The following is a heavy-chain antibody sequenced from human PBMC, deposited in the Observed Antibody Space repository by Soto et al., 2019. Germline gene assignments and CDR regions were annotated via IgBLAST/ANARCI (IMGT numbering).Heavy chain of an antibody. V-gene: IGHV3-23*01. CDR2: ISGSGGST. CDR3: AKGMGPYYYYGMDV. J-gene: IGHJ6*02. Sequence: EVQLLESGGGLVQPGGPLRLSCAASGFTFSSYAMSWVRQAPGKGLEWVSAISGSGGSTYYADSVKGRFTISRDNSKNTLYLQMNSLRAEDTAVYYCAKGMGPYYYYGMDVWGQGTTVTVSS. CDR1: GFTFSSYA.